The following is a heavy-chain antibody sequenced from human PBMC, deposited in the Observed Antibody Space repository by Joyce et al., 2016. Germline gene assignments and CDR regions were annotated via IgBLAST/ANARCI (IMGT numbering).Heavy chain of an antibody. CDR3: ARGGTSSDHYFFYTLDV. Sequence: VLLVQSGAAVKRPGSSLRVSCKSSGGDFSNYTVNWVRQAPGQRLEWMGVIIPFFGASKYAEEFQGRVTLTADQSTRTAYVELSSLTSADTAVYYCARGGTSSDHYFFYTLDVWGPGTTVIVSS. CDR1: GGDFSNYT. J-gene: IGHJ6*02. CDR2: IIPFFGAS. D-gene: IGHD1-14*01. V-gene: IGHV1-69*12.